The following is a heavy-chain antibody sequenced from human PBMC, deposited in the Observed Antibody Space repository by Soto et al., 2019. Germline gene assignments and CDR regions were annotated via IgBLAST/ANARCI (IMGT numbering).Heavy chain of an antibody. V-gene: IGHV3-30*03. CDR3: XXSPQWVAKGGMDV. CDR1: GFTFSSYG. Sequence: QVQLVESGGGVVQPGGSLRLSCAASGFTFSSYGVHWVRQAPGKGLEWVAVISNDGIKKNYGESAKGRFTISRDNXXXXXXXXXXXXXXXXXXXXXXXXSPQWVAKGGMDVWGQGTTVTVSS. J-gene: IGHJ6*02. CDR2: ISNDGIKK. D-gene: IGHD1-26*01.